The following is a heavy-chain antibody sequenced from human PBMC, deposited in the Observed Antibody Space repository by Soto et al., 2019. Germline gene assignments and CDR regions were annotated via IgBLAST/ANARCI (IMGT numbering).Heavy chain of an antibody. D-gene: IGHD2-15*01. CDR2: IFYTGSS. CDR3: ARTATGRPNYYYYYMDV. Sequence: SETLSLTCAVSGYSISSSNWWGWIRQPPGKGLEWIGYIFYTGSSYYNPSLKSRVTMSVDTSKNQFSLKLSSVTAVDTAVYYCARTATGRPNYYYYYMDVWGKGTTVTVSS. J-gene: IGHJ6*03. V-gene: IGHV4-28*01. CDR1: GYSISSSNW.